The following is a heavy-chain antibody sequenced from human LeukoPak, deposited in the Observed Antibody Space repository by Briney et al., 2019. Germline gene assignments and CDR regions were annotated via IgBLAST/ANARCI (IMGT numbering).Heavy chain of an antibody. V-gene: IGHV1-46*01. Sequence: ASVKVSCKASGYTFTSYYMHWVRQAPGQGLEWMGIINPSGGSTSYAQKFQGRVTMTRDTSTSTVYMELSSLRSEDTAVCYCARSLGARKWASSLNFDYWGQGTLVTVSS. D-gene: IGHD6-13*01. CDR1: GYTFTSYY. CDR3: ARSLGARKWASSLNFDY. J-gene: IGHJ4*02. CDR2: INPSGGST.